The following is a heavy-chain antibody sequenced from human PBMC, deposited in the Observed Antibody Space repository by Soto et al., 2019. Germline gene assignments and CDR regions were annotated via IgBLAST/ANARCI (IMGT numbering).Heavy chain of an antibody. CDR3: ARLYDRRWFDP. CDR1: GGSISSGDYY. J-gene: IGHJ5*02. Sequence: PSETLSLTCTVSGGSISSGDYYWSWIRQPPGKGLEWIGYTYYSGSTYYNPSLKSRVTISVDTSKNQFSLKLSSVTAADTAVYYCARLYDRRWFDPWGQGTLVTVSS. D-gene: IGHD3-22*01. CDR2: TYYSGST. V-gene: IGHV4-30-4*01.